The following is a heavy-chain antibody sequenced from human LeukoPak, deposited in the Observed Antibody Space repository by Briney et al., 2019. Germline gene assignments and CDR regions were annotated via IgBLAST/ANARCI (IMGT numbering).Heavy chain of an antibody. V-gene: IGHV4-59*12. CDR3: ARGMPRGWFDP. CDR1: GGSISSYY. J-gene: IGHJ5*02. CDR2: IYYSGST. Sequence: SETLSLTCTVSGGSISSYYWSWIRQPPGKGLEWIGYIYYSGSTNYNPSLKSQVTISVDTSKNQFSLKLSSVTAADTAVYYCARGMPRGWFDPWGQGTLVTVSS. D-gene: IGHD2-2*01.